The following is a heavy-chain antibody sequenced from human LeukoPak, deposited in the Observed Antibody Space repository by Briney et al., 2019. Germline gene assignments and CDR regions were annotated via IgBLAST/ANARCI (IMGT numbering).Heavy chain of an antibody. CDR1: GGSISSSSYY. J-gene: IGHJ6*03. CDR3: ARHDYGGKHYYYMDV. CDR2: IYYSGST. D-gene: IGHD4-23*01. Sequence: SETLSLTCTVSGGSISSSSYYWGWIRQPPGKGLEWIGSIYYSGSTYYNPSLKSRVTISVDTSKNQFSLKLSSVTAADTAVYYCARHDYGGKHYYYMDVWGKGTTVTVSS. V-gene: IGHV4-39*01.